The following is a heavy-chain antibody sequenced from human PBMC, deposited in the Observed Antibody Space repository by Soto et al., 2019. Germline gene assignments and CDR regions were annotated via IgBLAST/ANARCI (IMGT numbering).Heavy chain of an antibody. Sequence: QVQLLQSGAEVKKPGSSVNVSCKTSGDIFSNYAITWVRQAPGQGLEWMGGIIPLFRTVNYAQTFQGRLTMTVDDSTSTAYRELRSLTSEPTAVYYCVPLRTSTIVGRPGVGVWGQGTTVTVSS. J-gene: IGHJ6*02. V-gene: IGHV1-69*01. D-gene: IGHD4-4*01. CDR2: IIPLFRTV. CDR3: VPLRTSTIVGRPGVGV. CDR1: GDIFSNYA.